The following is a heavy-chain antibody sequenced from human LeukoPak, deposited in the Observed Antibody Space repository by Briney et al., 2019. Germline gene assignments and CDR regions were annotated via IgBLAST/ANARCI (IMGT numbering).Heavy chain of an antibody. D-gene: IGHD3-22*01. Sequence: PSETLSLTCTVSGGSISSYYWSWVRQPAGKGLEWIGRIYTSGSTNYNPSLKRRVTMSVDTSKNQFSLKLSSVTAADTAVYYCARDGYYYDSSGYFPWAFDIWGQGTMVTVSS. CDR3: ARDGYYYDSSGYFPWAFDI. CDR1: GGSISSYY. CDR2: IYTSGST. V-gene: IGHV4-4*07. J-gene: IGHJ3*02.